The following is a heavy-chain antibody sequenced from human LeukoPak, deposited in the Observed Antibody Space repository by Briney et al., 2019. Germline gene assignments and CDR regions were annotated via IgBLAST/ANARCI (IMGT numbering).Heavy chain of an antibody. CDR1: GFIFSRYA. CDR2: ISGSGGST. D-gene: IGHD1-1*01. Sequence: GGSLSLSCAVSGFIFSRYAMSWVRQAPGKGLEWVSAISGSGGSTDYADSVKGRFTISRDNSKNTLYLQMNSLRAEDTAVYYCAKSRERRSVYWGQGTLVTVSS. CDR3: AKSRERRSVY. V-gene: IGHV3-23*01. J-gene: IGHJ4*02.